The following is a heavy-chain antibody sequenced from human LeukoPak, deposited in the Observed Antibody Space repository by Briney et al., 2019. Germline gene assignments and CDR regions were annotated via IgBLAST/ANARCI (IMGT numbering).Heavy chain of an antibody. CDR3: ARGENDYGDY. J-gene: IGHJ4*02. CDR2: INHSGST. Sequence: SETLSLTCAVYGGSFSGYYWSWIRQPPGKGLEWIGEINHSGSTNYNPSLKRRVTTSVDTSKNQFSLKLSSVTAADTAVYYCARGENDYGDYFGQGTLVTVSS. V-gene: IGHV4-34*01. CDR1: GGSFSGYY.